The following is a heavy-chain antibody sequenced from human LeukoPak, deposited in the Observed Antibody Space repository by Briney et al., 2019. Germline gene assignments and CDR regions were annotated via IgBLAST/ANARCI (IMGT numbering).Heavy chain of an antibody. V-gene: IGHV3-74*01. D-gene: IGHD5-24*01. J-gene: IGHJ4*02. CDR3: TRGREEPFDY. CDR1: GFTFTRFW. CDR2: INVEGTTT. Sequence: PGGSLRLSCAGSGFTFTRFWMHWVRQAPGKGLVWVSRINVEGTTTTYADSVEGRFTISRDENTLYLQMNHLRVDDTAVYYCTRGREEPFDYWGQGTLVTVSS.